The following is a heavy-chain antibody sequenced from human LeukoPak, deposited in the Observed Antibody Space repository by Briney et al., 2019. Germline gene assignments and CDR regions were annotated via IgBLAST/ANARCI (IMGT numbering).Heavy chain of an antibody. CDR3: AKRRWSYYFDY. CDR2: IGASGDDT. CDR1: GFTFSSYG. V-gene: IGHV3-23*01. D-gene: IGHD1-26*01. Sequence: GGSLRLSCAASGFTFSSYGMNWVRQAPGKGLEWVSDIGASGDDTYYADSVRGRLTISRDNSKNTLYLQMNSLRAEDAAVYYCAKRRWSYYFDYWGQGTLVTVSS. J-gene: IGHJ4*02.